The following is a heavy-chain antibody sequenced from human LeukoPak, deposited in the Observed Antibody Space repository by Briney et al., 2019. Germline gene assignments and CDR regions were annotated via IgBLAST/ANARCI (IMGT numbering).Heavy chain of an antibody. D-gene: IGHD5-24*01. CDR3: ARGRNIEMTTMSGGSDY. V-gene: IGHV1-2*02. J-gene: IGHJ4*02. CDR1: GYTFTGYY. CDR2: LNPNSGDT. Sequence: ASVKVSCKASGYTFTGYYMHWVRQAPGQGLEWMGWLNPNSGDTNYAQKFQGRVSMTRDTSISTAYMDLSDLRSDDTAVYYCARGRNIEMTTMSGGSDYWGQGTLVIVSS.